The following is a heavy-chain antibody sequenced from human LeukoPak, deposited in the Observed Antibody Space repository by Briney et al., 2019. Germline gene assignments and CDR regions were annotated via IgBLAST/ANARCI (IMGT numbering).Heavy chain of an antibody. CDR2: IYSGGNT. J-gene: IGHJ6*03. CDR3: ARHLGSGYPFYYYYMDV. Sequence: GGSLRLSCAVSGFIVSNNYMSWVRQAPGKGLEWVSVIYSGGNTYYADFVEGRFTISRDISKNTLYLQMNRLRAEDTAVYYCARHLGSGYPFYYYYMDVWGKGTTVTISS. V-gene: IGHV3-66*04. CDR1: GFIVSNNY. D-gene: IGHD3-3*01.